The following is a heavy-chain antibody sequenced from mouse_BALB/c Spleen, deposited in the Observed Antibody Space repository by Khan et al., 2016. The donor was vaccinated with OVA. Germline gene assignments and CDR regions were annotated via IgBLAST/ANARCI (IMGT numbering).Heavy chain of an antibody. CDR2: IYPGNSDI. J-gene: IGHJ2*01. D-gene: IGHD2-1*01. CDR1: GYTFTSYW. Sequence: VQLKQSGTVLARPGASVKMSCKASGYTFTSYWMHWVKQRPGQGLEWIGAIYPGNSDINYNQKFKGKAKLTAVTSTSTAYMELNSLTNEDSAVYFCTRNGFGNYEGWDYWGQGTTLTVSS. CDR3: TRNGFGNYEGWDY. V-gene: IGHV1-5*01.